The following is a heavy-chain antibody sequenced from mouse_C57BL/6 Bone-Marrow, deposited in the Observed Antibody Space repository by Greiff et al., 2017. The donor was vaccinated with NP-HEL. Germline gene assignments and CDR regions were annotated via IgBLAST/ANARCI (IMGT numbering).Heavy chain of an antibody. J-gene: IGHJ2*01. CDR3: TRSDYSNYLDY. Sequence: VKLQESGAELVRPGASVTLSCKASGYTFTDYEMHWVKQTPVHGLEWIGAIDPETGGTAYNQKFKGKAILTADKSSSTAYMELRSLTSEDSAVYYCTRSDYSNYLDYWGQGTTLTVSS. CDR1: GYTFTDYE. V-gene: IGHV1-15*01. D-gene: IGHD2-5*01. CDR2: IDPETGGT.